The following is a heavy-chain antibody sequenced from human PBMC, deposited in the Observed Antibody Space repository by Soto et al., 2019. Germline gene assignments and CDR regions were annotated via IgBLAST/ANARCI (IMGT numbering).Heavy chain of an antibody. D-gene: IGHD5-12*01. CDR3: AKDRLVATIPAGYYGMDV. V-gene: IGHV3-30*18. CDR2: ISYDGSNT. J-gene: IGHJ6*02. Sequence: QVQLVESGGGVVQPGRSLRLSCVASGFIFSTYGMHWVRQAPGKGLEWVAVISYDGSNTYYEDSVKGRFTISRDNSKNALYLQMNSLTAEDTAVYYCAKDRLVATIPAGYYGMDVWGQGTTVTVSS. CDR1: GFIFSTYG.